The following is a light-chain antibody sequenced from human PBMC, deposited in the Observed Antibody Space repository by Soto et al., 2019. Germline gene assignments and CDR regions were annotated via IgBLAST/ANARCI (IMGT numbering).Light chain of an antibody. Sequence: IQMTQSPSSLSASVGDRVTITCRASQSIGRFLNWHQQKPGKAPNVLINVASTLRSGVPSRFSGSGSGTDFNLTINSLQPEDFATYFCQQSFTTPLTFGGGTMADI. CDR1: QSIGRF. CDR2: VAS. CDR3: QQSFTTPLT. V-gene: IGKV1-39*01. J-gene: IGKJ4*01.